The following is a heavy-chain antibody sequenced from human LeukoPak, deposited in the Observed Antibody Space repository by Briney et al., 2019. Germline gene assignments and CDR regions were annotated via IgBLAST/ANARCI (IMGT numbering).Heavy chain of an antibody. D-gene: IGHD6-19*01. CDR3: ARLASSGWSHCDY. J-gene: IGHJ4*02. CDR2: IYYSGST. V-gene: IGHV4-59*08. CDR1: GGSISSYY. Sequence: SETLSLTCTVSGGSISSYYWSWLRQPPGKGPEWIGYIYYSGSTNYNPSLKSRVTISVDTSKNQFSLKMNSVTAADTAVYYCARLASSGWSHCDYWGQGTLVTVSS.